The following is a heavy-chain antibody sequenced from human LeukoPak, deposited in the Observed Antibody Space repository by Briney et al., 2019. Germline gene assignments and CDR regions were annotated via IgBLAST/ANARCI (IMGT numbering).Heavy chain of an antibody. J-gene: IGHJ5*02. D-gene: IGHD6-19*01. CDR2: IHYSGTT. Sequence: SETLSLTCTVSGDPISTTSFYWGWIRQPPGKGLEWIGSIHYSGTTHYNPSLKSRVTISVDTSKNQFSLKLTSVTAADTAIYYCARDYTLYISGRFPFDPWGQGTLVTVSS. CDR1: GDPISTTSFY. CDR3: ARDYTLYISGRFPFDP. V-gene: IGHV4-39*07.